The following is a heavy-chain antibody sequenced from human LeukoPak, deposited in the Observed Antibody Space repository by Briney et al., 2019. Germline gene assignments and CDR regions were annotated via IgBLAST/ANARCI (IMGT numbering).Heavy chain of an antibody. CDR2: IKQDGSKK. J-gene: IGHJ4*02. V-gene: IGHV3-7*04. CDR1: GFTFSRDL. CDR3: TRVGYIDEGIDY. D-gene: IGHD5-24*01. Sequence: GGSLRLSCAASGFTFSRDLMTWVRQAPGKGLEWVANIKQDGSKKSYVDSVKGRFTISRDSAKNSLYLQMNSLRAEDTAIYYCTRVGYIDEGIDYWGQGTLVTVSS.